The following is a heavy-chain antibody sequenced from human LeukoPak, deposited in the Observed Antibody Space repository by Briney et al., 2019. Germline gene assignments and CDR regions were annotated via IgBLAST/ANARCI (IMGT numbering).Heavy chain of an antibody. CDR3: ARGRLRLAAAGYYYYYGMDV. CDR1: GFSFSSYW. J-gene: IGHJ6*04. D-gene: IGHD6-13*01. V-gene: IGHV4-34*01. CDR2: INHSGST. Sequence: PGGSLRLSCAASGFSFSSYWMSWIRQPPGKGLEWIGEINHSGSTNYNPSLKSRVTISVDTSKNQFSLKLSSVTAADTAVYYCARGRLRLAAAGYYYYYGMDVWGKGTTVTVSS.